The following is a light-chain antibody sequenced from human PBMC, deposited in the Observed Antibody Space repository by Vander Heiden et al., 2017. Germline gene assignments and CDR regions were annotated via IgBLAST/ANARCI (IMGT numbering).Light chain of an antibody. CDR1: QSISSW. V-gene: IGKV1-5*03. Sequence: DIHITQSPSTLSASVGDRVTITCRASQSISSWLAWYQQKPGKAPKLLIYKASSLESGVPSRFSGSGSGTEFTLTISSLQPDDFATYYCQQDNSYPWTFGQGTKVXIK. CDR3: QQDNSYPWT. J-gene: IGKJ1*01. CDR2: KAS.